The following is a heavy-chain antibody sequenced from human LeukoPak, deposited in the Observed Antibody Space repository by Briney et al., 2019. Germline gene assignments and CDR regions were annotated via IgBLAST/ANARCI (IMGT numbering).Heavy chain of an antibody. D-gene: IGHD5-12*01. J-gene: IGHJ4*02. CDR3: ARDQYGGYVPTFDY. CDR1: GLTFRSYW. V-gene: IGHV3-48*03. Sequence: GGSLRLSCAASGLTFRSYWMSWVRQAPGKGLEWVSYISSSGSTIYYADSVKGRFTMSRDNAKNSLYLQMNSLRAEDTAVYYCARDQYGGYVPTFDYWGQGTLVTVSS. CDR2: ISSSGSTI.